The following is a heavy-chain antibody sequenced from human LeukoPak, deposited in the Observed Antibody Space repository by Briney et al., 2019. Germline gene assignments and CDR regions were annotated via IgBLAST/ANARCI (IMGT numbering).Heavy chain of an antibody. CDR1: GYTFTSYD. J-gene: IGHJ4*02. D-gene: IGHD3-10*01. CDR2: MNPNSGNT. CDR3: ARRYYVSGSYDH. Sequence: ASVKVSCKASGYTFTSYDINWVRQATGQGLEWMGWMNPNSGNTGYAQKFQGRVTMTRNTSISTAYMELSSLRSEDTAVYYCARRYYVSGSYDHWGQGTLVTVSS. V-gene: IGHV1-8*01.